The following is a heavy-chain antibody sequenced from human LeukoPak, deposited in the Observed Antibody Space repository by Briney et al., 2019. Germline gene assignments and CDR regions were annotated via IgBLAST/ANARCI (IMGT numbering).Heavy chain of an antibody. Sequence: PGRSLRLSCAASGFTFSSYSMNWVRQAPGKGLEWVSYISSSSSTIYYADSVKGRFTISRDNAKNSLYLQMNSLRAEDTAVYYCAREPRGSYQAGWGQGTLVTVSS. J-gene: IGHJ4*02. D-gene: IGHD1-26*01. CDR2: ISSSSSTI. CDR1: GFTFSSYS. CDR3: AREPRGSYQAG. V-gene: IGHV3-48*01.